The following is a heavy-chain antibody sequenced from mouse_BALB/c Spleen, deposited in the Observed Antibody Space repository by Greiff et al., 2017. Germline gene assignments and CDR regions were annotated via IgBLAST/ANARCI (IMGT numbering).Heavy chain of an antibody. D-gene: IGHD2-1*01. V-gene: IGHV14-3*02. J-gene: IGHJ4*01. CDR2: IDPANGNT. Sequence: EVMLVESGAELVKPGASVKLSCTASGFNIKDTYMHWVKQRPEQGLEWIGRIDPANGNTKYDPKFQGKATITADTSSNTAYLQLSSLTSEDTAVYYCARGEDGNYSAMDYWGQGTSVTVSS. CDR3: ARGEDGNYSAMDY. CDR1: GFNIKDTY.